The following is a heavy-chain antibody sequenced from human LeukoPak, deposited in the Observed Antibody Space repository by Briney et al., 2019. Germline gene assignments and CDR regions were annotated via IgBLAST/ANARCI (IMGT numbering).Heavy chain of an antibody. D-gene: IGHD1-26*01. CDR2: ISGSGGST. J-gene: IGHJ6*03. V-gene: IGHV3-23*01. Sequence: GGSLRLSCAASGFTSSSYAMSWVRQAPGKGLEWVSGISGSGGSTYYADSVKGRFTISRDNSKNTLFLQMNSLRAEDTAVYYCAGATAPFSYYYYMDVWGKGTTVTVSS. CDR1: GFTSSSYA. CDR3: AGATAPFSYYYYMDV.